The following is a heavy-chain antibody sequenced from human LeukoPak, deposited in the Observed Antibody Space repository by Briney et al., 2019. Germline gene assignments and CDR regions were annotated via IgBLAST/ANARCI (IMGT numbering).Heavy chain of an antibody. J-gene: IGHJ4*02. V-gene: IGHV3-23*01. CDR3: AKDVSGGGRYYFDY. D-gene: IGHD2-15*01. CDR1: GFTLSIYG. CDR2: ISPSGGTT. Sequence: PGGSLRLSCAASGFTLSIYGMNWVRQAPGKGLEWVSGISPSGGTTYYTDSVKGRYTISRDNSKHTVSLQMNSLRGEDTALYYCAKDVSGGGRYYFDYWGQGTLVTVSS.